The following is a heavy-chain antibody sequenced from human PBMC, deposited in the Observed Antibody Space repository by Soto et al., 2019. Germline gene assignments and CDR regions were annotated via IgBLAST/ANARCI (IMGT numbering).Heavy chain of an antibody. CDR3: AREVGETYYYGSGSYGD. CDR1: GGTFSSYA. D-gene: IGHD3-10*01. V-gene: IGHV1-69*12. Sequence: QVQLVQSGAEVKKPGSSVKVSCKASGGTFSSYAISWVRQAPGQGLEWMGGIIPIFGTANYAQKFQGRVTITADESTSTADMELSSLRSEDTAVYYCAREVGETYYYGSGSYGDWGQGTLVTVSS. J-gene: IGHJ4*02. CDR2: IIPIFGTA.